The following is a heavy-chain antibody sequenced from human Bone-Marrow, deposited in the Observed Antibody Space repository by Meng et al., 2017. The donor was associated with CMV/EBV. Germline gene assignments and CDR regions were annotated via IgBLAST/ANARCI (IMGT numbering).Heavy chain of an antibody. V-gene: IGHV4-59*12. D-gene: IGHD6-6*01. CDR2: IYYSGST. CDR3: ARGLSSSSWFDP. CDR1: GGSISSYY. J-gene: IGHJ5*02. Sequence: SEPLSLTCTVSGGSISSYYWSWIRQPPGKGLEWIGYIYYSGSTNYNPSLKSRVTISVDTSKNQFSLKLSSVTAADTAVYYCARGLSSSSWFDPWGQGTLVTVSS.